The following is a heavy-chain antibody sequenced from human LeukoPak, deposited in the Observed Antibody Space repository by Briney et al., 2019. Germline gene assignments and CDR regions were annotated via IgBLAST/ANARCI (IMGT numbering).Heavy chain of an antibody. CDR2: IYYSGST. V-gene: IGHV4-39*07. Sequence: PSETLSLTCTVSGGSISSSSYYWGWIRQPPGKGLEWIGSIYYSGSTYYNPSLKSRVTISVDTSKNQFSLRLSSVTAADTAVYYCARVAATYVRKPFDYWGQGTLVTVSS. D-gene: IGHD2-15*01. CDR1: GGSISSSSYY. CDR3: ARVAATYVRKPFDY. J-gene: IGHJ4*02.